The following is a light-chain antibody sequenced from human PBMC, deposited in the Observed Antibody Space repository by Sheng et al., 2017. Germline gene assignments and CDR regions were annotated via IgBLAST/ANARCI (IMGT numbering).Light chain of an antibody. CDR1: QSISSN. V-gene: IGKV3-15*01. CDR3: QQYNDWPMYT. J-gene: IGKJ2*01. Sequence: EIVMTQSPATLSVSQGEGATLSCRASQSISSNLAWYQQKPGQAPRLLIFGASTRGTGIPARFSGSGSGTEFTLTISSLQSEDFAVYYCQQYNDWPMYTFGQGTKLEIK. CDR2: GAS.